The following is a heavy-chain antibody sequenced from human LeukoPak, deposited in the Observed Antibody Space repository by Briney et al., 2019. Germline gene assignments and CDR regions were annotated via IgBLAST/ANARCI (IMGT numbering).Heavy chain of an antibody. CDR3: ANEGYSYGPDY. D-gene: IGHD5-18*01. J-gene: IGHJ4*02. CDR2: IYYSGST. CDR1: GGSMNSYY. Sequence: SETLSLTCSVSGGSMNSYYWSWIRQSPGKGLEWIGYIYYSGSTNYNPSLKSRVTISVDTSKNQFSLKLSSVTAADTAVYYCANEGYSYGPDYWGQGTLVTVSS. V-gene: IGHV4-59*08.